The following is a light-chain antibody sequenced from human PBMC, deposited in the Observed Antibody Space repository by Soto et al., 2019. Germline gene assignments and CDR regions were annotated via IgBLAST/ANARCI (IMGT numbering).Light chain of an antibody. J-gene: IGLJ3*02. CDR1: SSNIGAGYD. CDR2: GNT. V-gene: IGLV1-40*01. CDR3: QSYDTSLRGWL. Sequence: QSVLTQPPSVSGAPGQRVTISCTGSSSNIGAGYDVHWYQQLPGTAPKLLMYGNTNRPSGVPDRFSGSKSGTSASLAITGLQAEDEADYYCQSYDTSLRGWLFGGGTKLTVL.